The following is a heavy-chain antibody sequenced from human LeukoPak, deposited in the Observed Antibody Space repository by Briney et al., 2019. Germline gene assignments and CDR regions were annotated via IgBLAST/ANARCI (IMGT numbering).Heavy chain of an antibody. CDR3: ARTPYGTRFDY. D-gene: IGHD2-15*01. V-gene: IGHV4-59*01. Sequence: SETLSLTCNVSGDSLSHNYWSWIRQPPGEGLEWIGYVYYSGSTKYNPSLKSRVTMSVDTAKNQISLNLRSVTAADTAVYYCARTPYGTRFDYWGQGTLVTVSS. J-gene: IGHJ4*02. CDR2: VYYSGST. CDR1: GDSLSHNY.